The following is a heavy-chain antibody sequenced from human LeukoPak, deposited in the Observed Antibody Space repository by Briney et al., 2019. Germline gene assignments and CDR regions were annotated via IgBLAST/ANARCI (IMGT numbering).Heavy chain of an antibody. CDR1: GYIFSSYG. Sequence: ASVKVSCKTPGYIFSSYGVSWVRQAPGQGLERMGWINPNSGGTNYAQNFQGTVTMTRDTSTSTAYMELSSLRSDDTAVYYCARRLGTGTTLGYWGQRTLVTVSS. V-gene: IGHV1-2*02. D-gene: IGHD1-1*01. CDR2: INPNSGGT. J-gene: IGHJ4*02. CDR3: ARRLGTGTTLGY.